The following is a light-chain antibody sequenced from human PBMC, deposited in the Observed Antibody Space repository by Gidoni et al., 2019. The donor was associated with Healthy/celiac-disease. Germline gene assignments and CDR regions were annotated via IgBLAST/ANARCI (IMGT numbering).Light chain of an antibody. CDR1: SSNIGSHT. Sequence: QSVLTQPPSASGTPGQRVTIPCSGSSSNIGSHTVNWYQQLPGTAPKLLIDSNHQRPSGVPDRFSGSKSGTSASLAISGLQSEDEADYYCAAWDDSLNGVVFGGGTKLTVL. CDR2: SNH. CDR3: AAWDDSLNGVV. J-gene: IGLJ2*01. V-gene: IGLV1-44*01.